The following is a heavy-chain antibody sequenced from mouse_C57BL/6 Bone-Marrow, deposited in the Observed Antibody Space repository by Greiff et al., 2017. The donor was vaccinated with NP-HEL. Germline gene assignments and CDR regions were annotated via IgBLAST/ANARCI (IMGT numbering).Heavy chain of an antibody. D-gene: IGHD4-1*01. V-gene: IGHV5-17*01. CDR3: ARELGQDYFDY. J-gene: IGHJ2*01. CDR2: ISSGSSTI. CDR1: GFTFSDYG. Sequence: VHVKQSGGGLVKPGGSLKLSCAASGFTFSDYGMHWVRQAPEKGLEWVAYISSGSSTIYYADTVKGRFTISRDNAKNTLFLQMTSLRSEDTAMYYCARELGQDYFDYWGQGTTLTVSS.